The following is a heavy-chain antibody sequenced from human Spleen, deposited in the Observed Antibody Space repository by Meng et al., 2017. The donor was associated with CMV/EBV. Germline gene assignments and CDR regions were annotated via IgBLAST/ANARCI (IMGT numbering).Heavy chain of an antibody. Sequence: GSLRLSCAVYGGSFSGYYWSWIRQPPGKGLEWIGEINHSGSTNYNPSLKSRVTISVDTSKNQFSLKLSSVTAADTAVYYCARDWDCSGGSCYSGLYYWGQGTLVTVSS. CDR3: ARDWDCSGGSCYSGLYY. CDR1: GGSFSGYY. D-gene: IGHD2-15*01. CDR2: INHSGST. V-gene: IGHV4-34*01. J-gene: IGHJ4*02.